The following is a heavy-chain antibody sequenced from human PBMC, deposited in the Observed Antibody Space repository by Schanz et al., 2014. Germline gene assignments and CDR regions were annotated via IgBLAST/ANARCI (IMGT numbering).Heavy chain of an antibody. J-gene: IGHJ3*02. V-gene: IGHV3-23*01. CDR3: AKGRFGELSAFDI. Sequence: DVQLLESGGGLVQPGGSLRLSCAASGFTFSSYSMNWVRQAPGKGLEWVSGFDAHDGRAYYADSAKGRFTMSRDNAKNSVFLQMSSLRAEDTAVYYCAKGRFGELSAFDIWGQGTMVTVSS. D-gene: IGHD3-10*01. CDR2: FDAHDGRA. CDR1: GFTFSSYS.